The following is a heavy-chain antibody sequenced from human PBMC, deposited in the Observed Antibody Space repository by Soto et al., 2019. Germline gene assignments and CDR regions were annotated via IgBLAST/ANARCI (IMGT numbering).Heavy chain of an antibody. CDR2: ISAYNSNT. J-gene: IGHJ4*02. CDR3: ARECYYDTPIGVDY. D-gene: IGHD3-22*01. V-gene: IGHV1-18*01. CDR1: GYTFTSYG. Sequence: QVQLVQSGAEVKKPGASVKVSCKASGYTFTSYGISWVRQAPGKGLEWMGWISAYNSNTTYAQKLQGRVTMTTATTMSTAYMELRSLRSDDTAVYYYARECYYDTPIGVDYWGQGTLVPVSS.